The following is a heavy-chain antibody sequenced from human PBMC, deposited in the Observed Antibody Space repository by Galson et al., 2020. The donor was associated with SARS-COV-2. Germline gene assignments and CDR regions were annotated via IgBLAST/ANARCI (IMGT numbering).Heavy chain of an antibody. J-gene: IGHJ6*02. CDR2: IYYSGST. CDR1: GGSISSGGYY. D-gene: IGHD6-13*01. CDR3: ARLRGYSSQVDV. Sequence: SETLSLTCTVSGGSISSGGYYWSWIRQHPGKGLEWIGYIYYSGSTYYNPSLKSRVTISVDTSKNQFSLKLSSVTAADTAVYYCARLRGYSSQVDVWGQGTTVTVSS. V-gene: IGHV4-31*03.